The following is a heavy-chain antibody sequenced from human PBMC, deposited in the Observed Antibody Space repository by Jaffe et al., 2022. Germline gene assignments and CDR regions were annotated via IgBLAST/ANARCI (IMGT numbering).Heavy chain of an antibody. V-gene: IGHV2-5*01. CDR1: GFSLSTSGVG. CDR3: AHRRVNWNYCYFDY. CDR2: IYWNDDK. D-gene: IGHD1-7*01. J-gene: IGHJ4*02. Sequence: QITLKESGPTLVKPTQTLTLTCTFSGFSLSTSGVGVGWIRQPPGKALEWLALIYWNDDKRYSPSLKSRLTITKDTSKNQVVLTMTNMDPVDTATYYCAHRRVNWNYCYFDYWGQGTLVTVSS.